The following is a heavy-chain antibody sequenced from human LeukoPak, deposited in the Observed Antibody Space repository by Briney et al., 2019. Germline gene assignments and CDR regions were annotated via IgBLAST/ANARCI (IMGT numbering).Heavy chain of an antibody. Sequence: PGGSLRLSCAASGFTFSRNAMNWVRQAPGKGLEWVSFISSSSNYMSYADSVKGRFTISRDNAKNSLYLQMNSLRAEDTAVYYCARGLGYNYVVRFDYWGQGTLVTVSS. CDR2: ISSSSNYM. CDR1: GFTFSRNA. D-gene: IGHD5-24*01. J-gene: IGHJ4*02. V-gene: IGHV3-21*01. CDR3: ARGLGYNYVVRFDY.